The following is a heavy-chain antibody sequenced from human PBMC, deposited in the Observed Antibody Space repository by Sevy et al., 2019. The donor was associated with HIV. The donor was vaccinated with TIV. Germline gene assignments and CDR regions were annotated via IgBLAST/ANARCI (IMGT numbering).Heavy chain of an antibody. Sequence: ASVKVSCKVSGCTLTELSMHWVRQAPGKGLEWMGGFDPEDGETIYAQKFQGRVTMTEDTSTDTAYMELSSLRSEDTAVYYCATSGQRLLNYGMDVWGHGTTVTVSS. CDR2: FDPEDGET. CDR1: GCTLTELS. CDR3: ATSGQRLLNYGMDV. V-gene: IGHV1-24*01. J-gene: IGHJ6*02. D-gene: IGHD6-25*01.